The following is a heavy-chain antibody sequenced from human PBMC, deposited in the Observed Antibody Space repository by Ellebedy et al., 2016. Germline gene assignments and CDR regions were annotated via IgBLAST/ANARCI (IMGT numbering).Heavy chain of an antibody. CDR1: GFTFNNYA. CDR3: VRKIPGSTSDY. CDR2: ISSSGFTT. V-gene: IGHV3-48*03. J-gene: IGHJ4*02. Sequence: GESLKISXGASGFTFNNYAMHWVRQAPGKGLEWVSYISSSGFTTYHADSVKGRFTISRDNAKNFLSLQMNSLRLEDTAVYYCVRKIPGSTSDYWGRGTLVTVSS. D-gene: IGHD2-21*01.